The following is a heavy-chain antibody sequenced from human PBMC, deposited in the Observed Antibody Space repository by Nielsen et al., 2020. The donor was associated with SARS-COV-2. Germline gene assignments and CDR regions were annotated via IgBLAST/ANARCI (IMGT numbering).Heavy chain of an antibody. CDR1: GFTFSSYA. V-gene: IGHV3-23*01. CDR2: ISGSGGST. D-gene: IGHD3-9*01. Sequence: LSLTCAASGFTFSSYAMSWVRQAPGKGLEWVSAISGSGGSTYYADSVKGRFTISRDNSKNTLYLQMNSLRAEDTAVYYCAKDLRYFDWLWDEIPNRYYYGMDVWGQGTTVTVSS. J-gene: IGHJ6*02. CDR3: AKDLRYFDWLWDEIPNRYYYGMDV.